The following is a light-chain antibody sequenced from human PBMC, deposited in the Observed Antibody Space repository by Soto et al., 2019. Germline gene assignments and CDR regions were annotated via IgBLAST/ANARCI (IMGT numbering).Light chain of an antibody. V-gene: IGLV1-40*01. CDR1: SSNIGANYA. Sequence: QSVLTQPPSVSGAPGHRVTISCAGSSSNIGANYAVHWYQQLPGTAPKLLIYDYNKRPSGVSDRFSGSKSGTSASLAITGLQAEDEDEYYCQSYDSSLTGWVFGTGTKVTVL. CDR3: QSYDSSLTGWV. J-gene: IGLJ1*01. CDR2: DYN.